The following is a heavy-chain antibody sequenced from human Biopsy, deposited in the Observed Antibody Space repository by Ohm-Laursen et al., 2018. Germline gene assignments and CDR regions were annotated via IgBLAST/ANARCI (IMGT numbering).Heavy chain of an antibody. CDR3: ARPMSRVVAYGMDV. D-gene: IGHD2-15*01. CDR1: GFTVSSNY. J-gene: IGHJ6*02. CDR2: IGGSGGGT. Sequence: LRLSCAASGFTVSSNYMSWVRQAPGKGLEWVSAIGGSGGGTYYADSVKGRFTISRDDSKNTVYLQMNSLRVEDRAVYYCARPMSRVVAYGMDVWGQGTTVTVSS. V-gene: IGHV3-23*01.